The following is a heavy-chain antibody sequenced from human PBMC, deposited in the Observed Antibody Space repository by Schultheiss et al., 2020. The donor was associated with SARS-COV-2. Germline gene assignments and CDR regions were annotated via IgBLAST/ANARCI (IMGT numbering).Heavy chain of an antibody. Sequence: GSLRLSCTVSNDSVSGYYWSWIRQPPGKGLEWIGYIYYSGSTNYNPSLKSRVTISVDTSKNQFSLKLSSVTAADTAVYYCARGPSSSWYGRYSGSYHRFYYFDYWGQGTLVTVSS. CDR3: ARGPSSSWYGRYSGSYHRFYYFDY. CDR1: NDSVSGYY. V-gene: IGHV4-59*02. D-gene: IGHD1-26*01. CDR2: IYYSGST. J-gene: IGHJ4*02.